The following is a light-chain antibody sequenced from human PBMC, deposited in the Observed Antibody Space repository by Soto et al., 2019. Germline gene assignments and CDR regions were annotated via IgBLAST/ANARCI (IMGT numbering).Light chain of an antibody. Sequence: DIQMTHSPSTLSAAVLYIVTITFRASQSISSWLAWYQQKPGKAPKLLIYKASSLESGVPSRFSGSGSGTDFTLTISSLQPEDFATYYCQKFNNYPHNFGGGTKVDIK. CDR1: QSISSW. J-gene: IGKJ4*01. V-gene: IGKV1-5*03. CDR2: KAS. CDR3: QKFNNYPHN.